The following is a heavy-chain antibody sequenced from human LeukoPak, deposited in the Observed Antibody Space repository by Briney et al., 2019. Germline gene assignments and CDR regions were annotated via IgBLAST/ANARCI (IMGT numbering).Heavy chain of an antibody. Sequence: SETLSLTCTVSGGSISSGDYYWSWIRQPPGKGLEWIGYIYYNGSTYYNPSLKSRVTISVDTSKNQFSLKLSSVTAADAAVYYCARVQDYGDYWGQGTLVTVSS. CDR2: IYYNGST. J-gene: IGHJ4*02. V-gene: IGHV4-30-4*01. CDR3: ARVQDYGDY. CDR1: GGSISSGDYY.